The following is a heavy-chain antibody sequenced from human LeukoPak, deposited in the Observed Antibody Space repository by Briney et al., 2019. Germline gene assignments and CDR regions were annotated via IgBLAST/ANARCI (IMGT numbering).Heavy chain of an antibody. D-gene: IGHD3-22*01. CDR3: ARDQEYYYDSSGYYYDY. J-gene: IGHJ4*02. V-gene: IGHV3-7*01. CDR2: IKQDGSEE. Sequence: GGSLRLSCAASGFTFSSYWMSWVRQAPGKGLEWVANIKQDGSEEYYVDSVKGRFTISRDNAKNSLYLQMNSLRAEDTAVYYCARDQEYYYDSSGYYYDYWGQGTLVTVSS. CDR1: GFTFSSYW.